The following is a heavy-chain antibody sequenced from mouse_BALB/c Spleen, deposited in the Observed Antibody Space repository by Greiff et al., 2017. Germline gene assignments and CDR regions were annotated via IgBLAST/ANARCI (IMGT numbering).Heavy chain of an antibody. CDR3: ARVPHYYGYTYYFDY. CDR2: INSNGGST. Sequence: EVKLVESGAGLVQPGGSLKLSCAASGFTFSSYGMSWVRQTPDKRLELVATINSNGGSTYYPDSVKGRFTISRDNAKNTLYLQMSSLKSEDTAMYYCARVPHYYGYTYYFDYWGQGTTLTVSS. V-gene: IGHV5-6-3*01. D-gene: IGHD1-2*01. CDR1: GFTFSSYG. J-gene: IGHJ2*01.